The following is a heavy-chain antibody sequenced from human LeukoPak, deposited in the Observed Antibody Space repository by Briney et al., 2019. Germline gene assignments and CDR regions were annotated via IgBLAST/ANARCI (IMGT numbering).Heavy chain of an antibody. CDR1: GFTFSSYW. CDR2: IYSGGTT. J-gene: IGHJ4*02. V-gene: IGHV3-66*01. Sequence: GGSLRLSCAASGFTFSSYWMHWVRQAPGKGLEWVSVIYSGGTTYYADSVKGRFTISRDNSKNTLYLQMNSLRAEDTAVYYCARDSGTGGVTFDYWGQGTLVTVSS. CDR3: ARDSGTGGVTFDY. D-gene: IGHD3-16*01.